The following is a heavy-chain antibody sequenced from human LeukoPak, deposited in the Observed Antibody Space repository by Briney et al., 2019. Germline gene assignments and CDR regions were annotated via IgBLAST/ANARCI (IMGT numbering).Heavy chain of an antibody. CDR3: ARANFRSGYSSSWFD. V-gene: IGHV1-2*04. J-gene: IGHJ4*02. CDR2: INPNSGGT. D-gene: IGHD6-13*01. CDR1: GYTFTGYY. Sequence: ASVTVTFKASGYTFTGYYMHWVRQAPGQGLEWMGWINPNSGGTNYAQRFQGWVTMTRDTSISTAYMELSRLRSDDTAVYYCARANFRSGYSSSWFDWGQGTLVTVSS.